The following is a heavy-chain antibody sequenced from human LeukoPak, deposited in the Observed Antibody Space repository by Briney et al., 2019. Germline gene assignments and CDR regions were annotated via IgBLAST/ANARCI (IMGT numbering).Heavy chain of an antibody. CDR3: AKVEAMEVRGVIPLYYYYGMDV. CDR1: GFTFSSYW. CDR2: IKQDGSEK. V-gene: IGHV3-7*01. Sequence: GGSLRLSCAASGFTFSSYWMSWVRQAPGKGLEWVANIKQDGSEKYYVDSVKGRFTISRDNAKNSLYLQMNSLRAEDTAVYYCAKVEAMEVRGVIPLYYYYGMDVWGQGTTVTVSS. J-gene: IGHJ6*02. D-gene: IGHD3-10*01.